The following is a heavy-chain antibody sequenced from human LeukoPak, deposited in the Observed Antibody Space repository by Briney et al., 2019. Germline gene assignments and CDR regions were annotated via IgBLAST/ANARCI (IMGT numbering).Heavy chain of an antibody. Sequence: GGSLRLSCAASGFTFSSYGMSWVRQAPGKGLEWVSAISGSVGSTYYADSVKGRFTISRDNSKNTLYLQMNSLRAEDTAVYYCAKRSTSGPYDYWGQGTLVTVSS. J-gene: IGHJ4*02. D-gene: IGHD2-15*01. CDR2: ISGSVGST. V-gene: IGHV3-23*01. CDR1: GFTFSSYG. CDR3: AKRSTSGPYDY.